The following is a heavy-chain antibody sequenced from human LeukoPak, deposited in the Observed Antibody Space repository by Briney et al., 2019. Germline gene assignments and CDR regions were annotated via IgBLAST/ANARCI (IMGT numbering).Heavy chain of an antibody. CDR1: GGSISSYY. D-gene: IGHD6-13*01. Sequence: SETLSLTCTVSGGSISSYYWSWIRQPPGKGLEWIGYIYYSGSTNYNPSLKSRVTISVDTSKNQFSLKLSSVTAADTAVYYCARGDSGSWYYYYGMDVWGQGTTVTVSS. J-gene: IGHJ6*02. CDR3: ARGDSGSWYYYYGMDV. CDR2: IYYSGST. V-gene: IGHV4-59*08.